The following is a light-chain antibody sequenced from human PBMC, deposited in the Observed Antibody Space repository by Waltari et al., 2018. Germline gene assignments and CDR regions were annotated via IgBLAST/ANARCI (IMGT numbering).Light chain of an antibody. Sequence: QTVLTQPPSASGTPGQRVTISCSGSSSNIGSNLVNWYQQLPGTAPKLLVYRNNPRPSGVPDRVSGSKSGTSASLAISGLQSEDEADYYWAAWDDSLSGKVFGGRTKLTVL. CDR3: AAWDDSLSGKV. V-gene: IGLV1-44*01. CDR2: RNN. J-gene: IGLJ3*02. CDR1: SSNIGSNL.